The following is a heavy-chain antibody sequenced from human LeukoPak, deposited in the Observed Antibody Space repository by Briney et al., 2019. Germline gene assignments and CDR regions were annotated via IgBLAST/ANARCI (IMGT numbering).Heavy chain of an antibody. CDR3: ARLRYGVQAGYGMDV. Sequence: GGSLRLSCLASGFDLESYDMTWVRQAPGKGLEWVSDMSSSGSSIHYADSVKGRSTISRDNAKNSLFLQMNSLRAEDTGTYYCARLRYGVQAGYGMDVWGQGTTVIVSS. CDR1: GFDLESYD. V-gene: IGHV3-48*03. D-gene: IGHD5/OR15-5a*01. J-gene: IGHJ6*02. CDR2: MSSSGSSI.